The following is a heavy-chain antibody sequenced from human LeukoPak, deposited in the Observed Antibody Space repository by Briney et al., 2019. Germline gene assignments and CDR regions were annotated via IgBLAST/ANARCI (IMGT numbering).Heavy chain of an antibody. CDR2: IKQDGSEK. V-gene: IGHV3-7*01. D-gene: IGHD6-19*01. J-gene: IGHJ4*02. CDR1: EFAFSNYW. Sequence: GGSLRLSCAASEFAFSNYWMSWVRQAPGKGLEWVANIKQDGSEKYYVDSMKGRFTISRDNTKNSLYLQINSLRAEDTAVYYCAKDDSGWDYWGQGTLVTVSS. CDR3: AKDDSGWDY.